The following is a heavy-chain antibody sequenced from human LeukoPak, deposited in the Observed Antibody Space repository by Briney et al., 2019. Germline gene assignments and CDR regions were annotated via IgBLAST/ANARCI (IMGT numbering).Heavy chain of an antibody. J-gene: IGHJ4*02. D-gene: IGHD3-10*01. V-gene: IGHV3-9*01. CDR3: AKDMKAYRGSFDY. Sequence: GGSLRLSCAASGFTFDDYAMHWVRQAPGKGLGWVSGISWNSGSIGYADSVKGRFTISRDNAKNSLYLQMNSLRAEDTALYYCAKDMKAYRGSFDYWGQGTLVTVSS. CDR1: GFTFDDYA. CDR2: ISWNSGSI.